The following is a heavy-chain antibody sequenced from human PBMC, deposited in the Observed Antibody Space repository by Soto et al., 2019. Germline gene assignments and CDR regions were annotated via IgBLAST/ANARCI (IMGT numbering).Heavy chain of an antibody. CDR1: GGSISSSSYY. D-gene: IGHD3-22*01. Sequence: QLQLQESGPGLVKPSETLSLTCTVSGGSISSSSYYWGWIRQPPGKGLEWIGSIYYSGSTYYNPSLKSRVTISVDTSKNQFSLKLSSVTAADTAVYYCARLGRSSGYYGVYAFDIWGQGTMVTVSS. CDR2: IYYSGST. CDR3: ARLGRSSGYYGVYAFDI. V-gene: IGHV4-39*01. J-gene: IGHJ3*02.